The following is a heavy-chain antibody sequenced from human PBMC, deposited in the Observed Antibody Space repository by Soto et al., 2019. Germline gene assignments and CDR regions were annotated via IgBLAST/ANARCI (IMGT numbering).Heavy chain of an antibody. V-gene: IGHV3-20*01. Sequence: GGSLRLSCAASGFTFDDYGMSWVRQAPGKGLEWVSGINWNGGSTGYADSVKGRFTISRDNAKNSLYLQMNSLRAEDTALYHCARVYDSGYGYYYMDVWGKGTTVTVSS. CDR1: GFTFDDYG. CDR2: INWNGGST. J-gene: IGHJ6*03. CDR3: ARVYDSGYGYYYMDV. D-gene: IGHD5-12*01.